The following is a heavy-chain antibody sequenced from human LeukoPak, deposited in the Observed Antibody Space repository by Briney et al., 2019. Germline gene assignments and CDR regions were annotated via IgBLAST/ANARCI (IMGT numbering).Heavy chain of an antibody. D-gene: IGHD3-16*01. CDR2: IYTNGST. CDR1: GGSISSYY. V-gene: IGHV4-4*07. J-gene: IGHJ6*03. Sequence: SETLSLTCTVSGGSISSYYWSWIRQPAGKGLEWIGRIYTNGSTNYTPSLKSRVTMSVDTSKNKFSVKLSSVTAADTAVYYCARDQSDYPYYMDVWGKGTTVTISS. CDR3: ARDQSDYPYYMDV.